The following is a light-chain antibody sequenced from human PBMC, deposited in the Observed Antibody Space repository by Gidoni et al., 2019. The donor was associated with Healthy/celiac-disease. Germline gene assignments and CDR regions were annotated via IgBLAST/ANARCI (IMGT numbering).Light chain of an antibody. Sequence: SYELTQPVPVSVALGQTARITCGGNNIGSKNVHLYQQKPGQAPVLVIYRDSNRPSGIPERFSGSNSGNTATLTISRAQAGDEADYYCQVWDSSAVVFGGGTKLTVL. CDR3: QVWDSSAVV. CDR1: NIGSKN. V-gene: IGLV3-9*01. J-gene: IGLJ2*01. CDR2: RDS.